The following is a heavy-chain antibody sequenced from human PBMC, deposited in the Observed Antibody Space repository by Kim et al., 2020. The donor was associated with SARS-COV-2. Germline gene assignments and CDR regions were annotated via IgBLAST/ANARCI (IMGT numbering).Heavy chain of an antibody. V-gene: IGHV4-34*01. Sequence: SETLSLSCAVYGGSFSGYYWSWIRQPPGKGLEWIGEINHSGSTNYNPSLKSRVTISVDTSKNQFSLKLSSVTAADTAVYYCACLNGKYSSSWYNYYYYG. CDR3: ACLNGKYSSSWYNYYYYG. J-gene: IGHJ6*01. CDR2: INHSGST. D-gene: IGHD6-13*01. CDR1: GGSFSGYY.